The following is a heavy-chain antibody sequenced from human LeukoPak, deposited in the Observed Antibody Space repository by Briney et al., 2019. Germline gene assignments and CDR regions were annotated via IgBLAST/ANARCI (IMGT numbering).Heavy chain of an antibody. D-gene: IGHD7-27*01. CDR2: VYYTGNT. CDR1: GGSISGSTYY. Sequence: SETLSLTRTVSGGSISGSTYYWAWIRQPPGKGLEWIGSVYYTGNTYHNPSLKSRVTISVDTSKNQFSLRLSFLTAADTAVYYCARDGSVNWGLFDYWGQGTLLTVSS. CDR3: ARDGSVNWGLFDY. J-gene: IGHJ4*02. V-gene: IGHV4-39*07.